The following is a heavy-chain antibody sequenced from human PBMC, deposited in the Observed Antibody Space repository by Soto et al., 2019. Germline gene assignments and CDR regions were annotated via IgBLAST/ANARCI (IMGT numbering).Heavy chain of an antibody. CDR3: HGYGY. CDR1: GFSVTANY. Sequence: EVQVVESGGGLIQHGGSLRLSCEVSGFSVTANYMSWVRQDPGKGLEWVSVIYSGGSTYYIDSVKGRFRISRDISKNTLYLQLNSLRAEDTAVYYCHGYGYWGQGTLVTVSS. V-gene: IGHV3-53*01. D-gene: IGHD5-12*01. CDR2: IYSGGST. J-gene: IGHJ4*02.